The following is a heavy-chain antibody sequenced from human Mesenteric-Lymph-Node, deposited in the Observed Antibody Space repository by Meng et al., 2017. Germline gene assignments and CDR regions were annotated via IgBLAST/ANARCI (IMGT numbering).Heavy chain of an antibody. J-gene: IGHJ4*02. CDR2: LNQDGGEK. CDR1: GFNFRGYS. D-gene: IGHD3-16*01. V-gene: IGHV3-7*01. CDR3: ARGGDGAVDY. Sequence: GESLKISCVGSGFNFRGYSMNWVRQAPGKGLEWVANLNQDGGEKYYVDSVQGRFAISRDNAKNTVYLQMNSLRVEDTAVYYCARGGDGAVDYWGQGTLVTVSS.